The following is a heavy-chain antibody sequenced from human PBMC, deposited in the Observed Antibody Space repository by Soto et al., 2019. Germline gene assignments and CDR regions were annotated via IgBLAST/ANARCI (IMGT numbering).Heavy chain of an antibody. CDR1: GYTFTSYY. Sequence: ASVKVSCKASGYTFTSYYMHWLRQSPGQGLEWMGIINPSGGSTSYAQKFQGRVTMTRDTSTSTVYMELSSLRSEDTAVYYCARDYAVTKDWFDPWGQGTLVTVSS. CDR3: ARDYAVTKDWFDP. J-gene: IGHJ5*02. V-gene: IGHV1-46*01. CDR2: INPSGGST. D-gene: IGHD4-4*01.